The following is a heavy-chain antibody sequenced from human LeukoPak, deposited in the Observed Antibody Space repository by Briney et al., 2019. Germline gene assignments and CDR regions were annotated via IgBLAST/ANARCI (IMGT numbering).Heavy chain of an antibody. J-gene: IGHJ4*02. Sequence: KSGGSLRLSCAASGFTFSSYSMNWVRQAPGKGLEWVSSISSSSSYIYYADSVKGRFTISRDNAKNSLYLQMNSLRAEDTAVYYCARHQGRYYYDSSGYFSYYFDYWGQGTLVTVSS. CDR3: ARHQGRYYYDSSGYFSYYFDY. V-gene: IGHV3-21*01. CDR2: ISSSSSYI. D-gene: IGHD3-22*01. CDR1: GFTFSSYS.